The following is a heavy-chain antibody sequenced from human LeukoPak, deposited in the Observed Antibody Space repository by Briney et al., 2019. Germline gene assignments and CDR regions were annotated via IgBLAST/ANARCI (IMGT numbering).Heavy chain of an antibody. J-gene: IGHJ4*02. CDR1: GGSISSYY. CDR2: IYYSGST. D-gene: IGHD3-10*01. Sequence: PSETLSLTCTVSGGSISSYYWGWIRQPPGKGLEWIGSIYYSGSTYYNPSLKSRVTISVDTSKNQFSLKLSSVTAADTAVYYCARDKYYYGSGRLYFDYWGQGTLVTVPS. V-gene: IGHV4-39*07. CDR3: ARDKYYYGSGRLYFDY.